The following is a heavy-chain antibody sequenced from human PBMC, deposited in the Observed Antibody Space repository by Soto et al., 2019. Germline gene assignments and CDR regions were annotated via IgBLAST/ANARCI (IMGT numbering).Heavy chain of an antibody. CDR3: XRVXYXXYRAFDI. D-gene: IGHD4-17*01. CDR1: GGSISSYY. J-gene: IGHJ3*02. V-gene: IGHV4-59*01. Sequence: QVQLQESGPGLVKPSETLSLTCTVSGGSISSYYWSWIRQPPGKGLEWIGYIYYSGSTNYNPSLKSRVTISVDTSKNQFSLKLSSVTAADTAVYYCXRVXYXXYRAFDIWGQGTMVTVSS. CDR2: IYYSGST.